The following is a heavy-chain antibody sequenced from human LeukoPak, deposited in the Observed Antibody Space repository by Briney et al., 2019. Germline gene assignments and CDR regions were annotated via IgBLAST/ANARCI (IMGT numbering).Heavy chain of an antibody. CDR2: INTNTGNP. J-gene: IGHJ5*02. D-gene: IGHD2-21*02. Sequence: ASVRVSCKASGYTFTSYAMNWVRQAPGQGLEWMGWINTNTGNPTYAQGFTGRFVFSLDTSVSTAYLQISSLKAEDTAVYYCARDRCGGDCSLGSWFDPWGQGTLVTVSS. CDR1: GYTFTSYA. CDR3: ARDRCGGDCSLGSWFDP. V-gene: IGHV7-4-1*02.